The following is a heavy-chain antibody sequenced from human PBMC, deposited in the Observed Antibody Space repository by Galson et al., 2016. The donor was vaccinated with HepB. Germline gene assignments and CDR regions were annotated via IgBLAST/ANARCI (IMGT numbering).Heavy chain of an antibody. V-gene: IGHV1-69*10. Sequence: SVKVSCKASGGTFNTHAISWVRQAPGQGPEWMGGIIPILGLANYAQKFQDRVSIIADESTSTAYMELSSLRSEDTAVYYCARTREHFYYGMDVWGQGTTVTFSS. CDR3: ARTREHFYYGMDV. CDR2: IIPILGLA. CDR1: GGTFNTHA. J-gene: IGHJ6*02.